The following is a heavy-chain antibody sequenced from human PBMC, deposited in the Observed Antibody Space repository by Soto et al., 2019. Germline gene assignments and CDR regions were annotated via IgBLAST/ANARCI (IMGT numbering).Heavy chain of an antibody. D-gene: IGHD5-12*01. CDR2: ISISGGTI. Sequence: EVQLVESGGGLVQPGGSLRLSCAASGFTVSSYEMDWVRQAPGKGLEWVAYISISGGTIYYGDSVEGRFTISRDNADNSLYLQMNILRAEDTAVYYCTKEKSVINSGYDAFDIWGRGTVVTVSS. J-gene: IGHJ3*02. CDR1: GFTVSSYE. V-gene: IGHV3-48*03. CDR3: TKEKSVINSGYDAFDI.